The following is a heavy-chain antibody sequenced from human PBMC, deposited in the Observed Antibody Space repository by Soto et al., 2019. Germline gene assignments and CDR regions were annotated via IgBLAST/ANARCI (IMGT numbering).Heavy chain of an antibody. CDR3: STRAYDTNGYYRFDP. J-gene: IGHJ5*01. CDR1: GASISPYY. CDR2: INHSGRV. D-gene: IGHD3-22*01. Sequence: KSSETLSLTCTVSGASISPYYWTWIRQSPGKGLEWIGDINHSGRVNYSPSLKSRVTISLDTSKNQFSLTLSAVTAADTAMYYCSTRAYDTNGYYRFDPWGQGTLVTVSS. V-gene: IGHV4-34*01.